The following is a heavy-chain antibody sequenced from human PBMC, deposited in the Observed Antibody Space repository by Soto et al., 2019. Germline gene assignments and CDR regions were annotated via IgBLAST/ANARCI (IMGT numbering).Heavy chain of an antibody. CDR1: GGSISSSSYY. Sequence: QLQLQESGPGLVKPSETLSLTCTVSGGSISSSSYYWGWIRQPPGKGLEWIGSIYYSGSTYYNPSLKSRVPISVDTSKHHFSLKLSSVTAADTAVYYCARLRGSYGYYFDYWGQGTLVTVSS. J-gene: IGHJ4*02. D-gene: IGHD1-26*01. CDR3: ARLRGSYGYYFDY. V-gene: IGHV4-39*02. CDR2: IYYSGST.